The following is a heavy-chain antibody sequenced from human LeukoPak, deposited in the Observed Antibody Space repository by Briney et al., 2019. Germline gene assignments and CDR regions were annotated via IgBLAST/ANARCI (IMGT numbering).Heavy chain of an antibody. Sequence: GGSLRLSCAASGFTFSSYWMSWVRQAPGKGLEWVANIKQDGSEKYYVDSVKGRFTISRDNAKNSLYLQMNSLRVEDTAVYYCAREDDSSGYYFDYWGQGTLVTVSS. V-gene: IGHV3-7*01. J-gene: IGHJ4*02. CDR1: GFTFSSYW. D-gene: IGHD3-22*01. CDR2: IKQDGSEK. CDR3: AREDDSSGYYFDY.